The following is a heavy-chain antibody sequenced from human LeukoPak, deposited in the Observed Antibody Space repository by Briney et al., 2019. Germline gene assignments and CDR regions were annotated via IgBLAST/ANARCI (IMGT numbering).Heavy chain of an antibody. D-gene: IGHD3-10*01. CDR1: GGSISSSSYY. CDR3: ARKTMVRGVTINWFDP. J-gene: IGHJ5*02. CDR2: IYYIGST. Sequence: PSETLSLTCTVSGGSISSSSYYWGLSRQPPGTGLEWSGSIYYIGSTYDNLSLMSRFNISVDTSKNHYSLKQSPVNVADTAVYYCARKTMVRGVTINWFDPWAQGNLVTVSS. V-gene: IGHV4-39*02.